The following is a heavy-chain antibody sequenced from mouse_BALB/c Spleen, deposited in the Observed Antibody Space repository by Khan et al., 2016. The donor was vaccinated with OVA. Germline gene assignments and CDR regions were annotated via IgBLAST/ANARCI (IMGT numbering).Heavy chain of an antibody. V-gene: IGHV1-77*01. Sequence: LEESGAELARPGASVTLSCKASGYTFTDYYINWMRQRTGQGLEWIGEIYPGSDNTYYNEKFKGKATLTADKSSSTAYMQLSSLTSEDSAVYFCAREWAAWFPYWGQGTLVTVSA. CDR3: AREWAAWFPY. J-gene: IGHJ3*01. CDR1: GYTFTDYY. CDR2: IYPGSDNT.